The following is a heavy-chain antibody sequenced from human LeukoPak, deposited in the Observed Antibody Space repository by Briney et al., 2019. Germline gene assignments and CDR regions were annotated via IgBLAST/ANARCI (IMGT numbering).Heavy chain of an antibody. CDR2: INPNSGGT. J-gene: IGHJ4*01. D-gene: IGHD3-16*01. CDR1: GGTFSSYA. CDR3: ARGGRWDALDY. V-gene: IGHV1-2*02. Sequence: ASVKVSCKASGGTFSSYAISWVRQAPGQGLEWMGWINPNSGGTNYAQKFQGRVTMTRDTSISTAYMELSRLRSDDTAVYYCARGGRWDALDYWGQGTLVTVSS.